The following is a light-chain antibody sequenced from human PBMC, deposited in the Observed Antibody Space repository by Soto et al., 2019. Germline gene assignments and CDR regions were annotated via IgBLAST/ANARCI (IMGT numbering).Light chain of an antibody. V-gene: IGKV3-20*01. J-gene: IGKJ4*01. Sequence: EIVLTQSPGTLSLSPGERVTLSCRASQSVSRSYLAWYQQKPGQAPRLLIYGASSRATGIPDRFSGSGSGTDFTLTISRLEPEDFAVYYCQQYGSSPLTFGGGTKVEI. CDR2: GAS. CDR3: QQYGSSPLT. CDR1: QSVSRSY.